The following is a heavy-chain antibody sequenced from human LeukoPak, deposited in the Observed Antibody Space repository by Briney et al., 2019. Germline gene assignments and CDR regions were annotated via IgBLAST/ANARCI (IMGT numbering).Heavy chain of an antibody. V-gene: IGHV1-2*02. J-gene: IGHJ6*03. CDR1: GYTFTGYY. CDR3: ARPSSGYYYGDYYMDV. D-gene: IGHD3-22*01. Sequence: GASVKVSCKASGYTFTGYYMHWVRQAPGQGLEWMGWINPNSGGTNYAQKFQGRVTMTRDTSISTAYMELSRLRSDDTAVYYCARPSSGYYYGDYYMDVWGKGTTVTVSS. CDR2: INPNSGGT.